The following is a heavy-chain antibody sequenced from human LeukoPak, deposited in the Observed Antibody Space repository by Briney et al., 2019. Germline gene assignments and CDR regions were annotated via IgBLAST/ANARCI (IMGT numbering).Heavy chain of an antibody. CDR1: GFTFSSFA. CDR3: AKDFSVGVTMIRGAFDP. Sequence: PGGSLRLSCSASGFTFSSFAMSWVRQAPGKGLEWVSGISGSGGSTYYADSMKGRFTISRDNSKNTLYLQINSLRAEDTAVYYCAKDFSVGVTMIRGAFDPWGQGTLVTVSS. V-gene: IGHV3-23*01. J-gene: IGHJ5*02. D-gene: IGHD3-10*01. CDR2: ISGSGGST.